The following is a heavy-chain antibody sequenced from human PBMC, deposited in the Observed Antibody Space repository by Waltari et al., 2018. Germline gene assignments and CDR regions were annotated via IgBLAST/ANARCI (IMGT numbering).Heavy chain of an antibody. J-gene: IGHJ6*02. CDR2: ISWDVGST. CDR3: AKGPYSSGWPDYYGMDV. D-gene: IGHD6-19*01. Sequence: EVQLVESGGVVVQPGGALRLSCAASGFHFDDYAMHWARPAPGAGLEWVSLISWDVGSTYYADSVKGRFTISRDNSKNSLYLQMNSLRAEDTALYYCAKGPYSSGWPDYYGMDVWGQGTTVTVSS. V-gene: IGHV3-43D*04. CDR1: GFHFDDYA.